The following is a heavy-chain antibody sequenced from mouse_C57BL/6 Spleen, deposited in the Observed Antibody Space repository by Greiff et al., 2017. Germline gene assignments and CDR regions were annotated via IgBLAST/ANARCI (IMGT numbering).Heavy chain of an antibody. Sequence: VQLHQPGAELVMPGASVKLSCKASGYTFTSYWMHWVKQRPGQGLEWIGEIDPSDSYTNYNQKFKGKSTLTVDKSSSTAYMQLSSLTSEDSAVYYCARGSNSYYFDYWGQGTTLTVSS. J-gene: IGHJ2*01. V-gene: IGHV1-69*01. CDR1: GYTFTSYW. CDR3: ARGSNSYYFDY. CDR2: IDPSDSYT. D-gene: IGHD2-5*01.